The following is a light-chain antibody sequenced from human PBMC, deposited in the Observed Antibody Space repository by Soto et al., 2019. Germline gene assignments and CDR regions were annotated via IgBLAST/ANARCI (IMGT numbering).Light chain of an antibody. CDR2: AAS. Sequence: EIVMTQSPATLSVSPGERATLSCRASQSVSSNLAWYQQKPGQAPRLLIYAASTRDTGIPARFSGSGSGTEFTLTISSLQSEDFAVYYCQQYNNWPPWTFGQGTKLEIK. CDR1: QSVSSN. V-gene: IGKV3-15*01. CDR3: QQYNNWPPWT. J-gene: IGKJ2*02.